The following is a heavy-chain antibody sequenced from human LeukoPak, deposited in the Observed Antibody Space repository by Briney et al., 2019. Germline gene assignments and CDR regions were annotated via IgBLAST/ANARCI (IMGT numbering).Heavy chain of an antibody. CDR2: ISYDGSNK. D-gene: IGHD3-22*01. CDR3: ARDHKREDYYDSSGYYPY. CDR1: GFTFSSYA. Sequence: GGSLRLSCAASGFTFSSYAMHWVRQAPGKGLEWVAVISYDGSNKYYADSVKGRFTISRDNSKNTLYLQMNSLRAEDTAVYYCARDHKREDYYDSSGYYPYWGQGTLVTVSS. J-gene: IGHJ4*02. V-gene: IGHV3-30-3*01.